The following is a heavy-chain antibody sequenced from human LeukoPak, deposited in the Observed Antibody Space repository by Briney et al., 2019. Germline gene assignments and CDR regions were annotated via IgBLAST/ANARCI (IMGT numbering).Heavy chain of an antibody. CDR3: AKSQPYTATYYDY. V-gene: IGHV3-23*01. CDR1: GFTFSDFY. J-gene: IGHJ4*02. D-gene: IGHD2-2*02. Sequence: GGSLRLSCAASGFTFSDFYMSWVRQAPGKGLEWVTGIGSGGSSTYYADSVKGRFTISRDNSKDTLYLQLNSLRAEDTAVYYCAKSQPYTATYYDYWGQGTLVTVSS. CDR2: IGSGGSST.